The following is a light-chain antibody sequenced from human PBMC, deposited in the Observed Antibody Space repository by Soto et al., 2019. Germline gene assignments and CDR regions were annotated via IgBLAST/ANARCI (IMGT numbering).Light chain of an antibody. CDR3: QQYKDYTWT. CDR1: QSISGA. V-gene: IGKV3-15*01. J-gene: IGKJ1*01. Sequence: EIVMTQSPATLSVSPGGIATLSCSASQSISGALAWYQQKPGQAPRLLIYGASTRATSFPARFSGSGSGTEFTLTISSLQPDDFTTFYCQQYKDYTWTFGQGTKVDIK. CDR2: GAS.